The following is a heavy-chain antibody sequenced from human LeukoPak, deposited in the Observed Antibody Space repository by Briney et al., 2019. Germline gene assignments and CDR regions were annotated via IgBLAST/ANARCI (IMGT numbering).Heavy chain of an antibody. CDR3: AKRSAAAGTPDY. D-gene: IGHD6-13*01. V-gene: IGHV3-30*02. CDR2: IRYDGSNK. J-gene: IGHJ4*02. Sequence: GESPRFSCAASGFSFSSYGMHWVRQAPGKWLEWVAFIRYDGSNKYYADSVKGRFTISRDNSKNTLYLQMNSLRAEDTAVYYCAKRSAAAGTPDYWGQGTLVTVSS. CDR1: GFSFSSYG.